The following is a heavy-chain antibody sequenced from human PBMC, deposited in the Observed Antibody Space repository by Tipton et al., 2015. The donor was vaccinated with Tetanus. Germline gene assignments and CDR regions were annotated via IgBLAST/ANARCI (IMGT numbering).Heavy chain of an antibody. Sequence: SLRLSCAASGFTVGSNYMGWVHQAPGKGLEWVSFIYAGGSTYYADSVQGRFTISRDTSRNTLYLQMNSLRIDDTAVYYCVRTFTGSYNNWGHGTLVTVSS. CDR3: VRTFTGSYNN. CDR1: GFTVGSNY. V-gene: IGHV3-53*01. J-gene: IGHJ4*01. D-gene: IGHD1-26*01. CDR2: IYAGGST.